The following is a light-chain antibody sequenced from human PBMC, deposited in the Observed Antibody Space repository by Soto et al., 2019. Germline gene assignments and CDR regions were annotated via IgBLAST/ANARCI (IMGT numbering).Light chain of an antibody. CDR2: TVT. CDR1: SSDIGGYNY. J-gene: IGLJ1*01. Sequence: QSVLTQPRSGSGSTGQSVTNSCTGTSSDIGGYNYVSWYQQHPGKAPKLMIYTVTKRPSGVPDRFSGSKSDNTASLTISGLQADDEADYYCCSYAGSSSYVFGTGTKVTVL. CDR3: CSYAGSSSYV. V-gene: IGLV2-11*01.